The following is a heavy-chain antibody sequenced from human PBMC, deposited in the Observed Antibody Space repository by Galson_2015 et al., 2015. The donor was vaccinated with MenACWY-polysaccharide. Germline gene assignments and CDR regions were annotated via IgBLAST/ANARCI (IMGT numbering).Heavy chain of an antibody. D-gene: IGHD5-24*01. Sequence: SLRLSCAASGFTFSSYAMRWVRQAPGKGLVWVSRITGNGTSTIYADSVKGRFTISRDNTKNTVWLQMNSLRVEDTAVYYCARVPFDGIGHFDYWRQGTLVTVSS. CDR1: GFTFSSYA. CDR2: ITGNGTST. J-gene: IGHJ4*02. V-gene: IGHV3-74*01. CDR3: ARVPFDGIGHFDY.